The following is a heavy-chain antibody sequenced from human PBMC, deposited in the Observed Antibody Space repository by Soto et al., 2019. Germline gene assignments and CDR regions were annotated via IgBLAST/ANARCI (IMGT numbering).Heavy chain of an antibody. D-gene: IGHD3-3*01. CDR3: ARSGQVGNWFDP. V-gene: IGHV1-8*01. CDR2: MNPNSGNR. Sequence: QVQLVQSGAEVKKPGASVKVSCKASGYTLTSYDMNWVRQATGQGLEWMGWMNPNSGNRGYAQKFQGRVTMTRTTSISTAYMELSSLRSEDTAVYYCARSGQVGNWFDPWGQGTLVTVSS. CDR1: GYTLTSYD. J-gene: IGHJ5*02.